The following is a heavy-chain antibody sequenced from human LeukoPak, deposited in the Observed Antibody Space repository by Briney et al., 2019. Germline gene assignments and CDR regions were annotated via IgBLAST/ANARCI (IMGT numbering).Heavy chain of an antibody. CDR2: INPNSGGT. J-gene: IGHJ3*02. D-gene: IGHD4-23*01. CDR1: GYTFTGYY. Sequence: ASVKLSCKASGYTFTGYYMHWVRQAPGQGSEWMGWINPNSGGTNYAQRFQGRVTMTRDTSISTAYMELSRLRSDDTAVYYCARETYGGRSAFDIWGQGTMVTVSS. CDR3: ARETYGGRSAFDI. V-gene: IGHV1-2*02.